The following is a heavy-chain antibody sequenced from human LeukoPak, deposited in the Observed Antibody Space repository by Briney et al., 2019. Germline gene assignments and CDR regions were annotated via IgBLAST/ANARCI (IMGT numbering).Heavy chain of an antibody. Sequence: SETLSLTCTVSGGSISSPYWSWIRQPPGEGLEWIGYFYYSGATTYNPSLQSRVTISVDTSKTQLSLKMTSMTAADTAVYYCPSSTARDAYNFGYGGKEILVTASS. CDR1: GGSISSPY. CDR2: FYYSGAT. J-gene: IGHJ4*02. D-gene: IGHD5-24*01. V-gene: IGHV4-59*08. CDR3: PSSTARDAYNFGY.